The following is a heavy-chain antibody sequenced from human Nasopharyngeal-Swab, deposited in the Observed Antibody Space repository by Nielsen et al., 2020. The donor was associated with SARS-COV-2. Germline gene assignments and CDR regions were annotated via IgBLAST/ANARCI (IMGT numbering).Heavy chain of an antibody. Sequence: GESLKISCAASGFTFSSYSMNWVRQAPGKGLEWVSSISSSSSYIYYADSVKGRFTISRDNAKNSLYLQMNSLRAEDTAVYYCARDQHVYSFDYWGQGTLVTVSS. CDR1: GFTFSSYS. V-gene: IGHV3-21*01. J-gene: IGHJ4*02. CDR3: ARDQHVYSFDY. CDR2: ISSSSSYI.